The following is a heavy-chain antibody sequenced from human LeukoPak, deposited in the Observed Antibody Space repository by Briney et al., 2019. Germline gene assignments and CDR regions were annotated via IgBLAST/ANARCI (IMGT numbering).Heavy chain of an antibody. Sequence: GGSLRLSCTASGFSFSNHYMRWIRQAPGKGLEWVANINEDGSNKWHLGSVKGRFTVSRDNVRNSLYLQMNSLRVEDTAVYYCTRVIVAVPGYFDYFGFWGQGVLVTVSS. CDR3: TRVIVAVPGYFDYFGF. D-gene: IGHD6-19*01. CDR2: INEDGSNK. CDR1: GFSFSNHY. J-gene: IGHJ4*02. V-gene: IGHV3-7*01.